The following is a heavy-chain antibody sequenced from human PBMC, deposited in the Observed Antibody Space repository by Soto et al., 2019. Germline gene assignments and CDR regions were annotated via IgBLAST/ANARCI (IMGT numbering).Heavy chain of an antibody. D-gene: IGHD3-22*01. V-gene: IGHV4-31*03. CDR1: GGSISSGGYY. J-gene: IGHJ3*02. CDR3: ARDMMDSSGYSPVHDAFDI. CDR2: IYYSGST. Sequence: LSLTCTVSGGSISSGGYYWSWIRQHPGKGLEWIGYIYYSGSTYYNPSLKSRVTISVDTSKNQFSLKLSSVTAADTAVYYCARDMMDSSGYSPVHDAFDIWGQGTMVTVSS.